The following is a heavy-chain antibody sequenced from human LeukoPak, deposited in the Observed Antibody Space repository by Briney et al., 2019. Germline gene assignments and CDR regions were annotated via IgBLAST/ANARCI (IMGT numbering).Heavy chain of an antibody. CDR2: IRYDGSNK. CDR1: GFTLSNAW. D-gene: IGHD3-22*01. CDR3: AKDLHSSGYYHYFDY. J-gene: IGHJ4*02. Sequence: GGSLRLSCTASGFTLSNAWMNWVRQAPGKGLEWVAFIRYDGSNKYYADSVKGRFTISRDNSKNTLYLQMNSLRAEDTAVYYCAKDLHSSGYYHYFDYWGQGTLVTVSS. V-gene: IGHV3-30*02.